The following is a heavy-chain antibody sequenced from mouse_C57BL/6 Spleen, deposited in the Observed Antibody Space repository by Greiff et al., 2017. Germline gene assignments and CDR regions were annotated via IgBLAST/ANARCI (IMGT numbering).Heavy chain of an antibody. CDR1: GFTFSSYA. J-gene: IGHJ4*01. D-gene: IGHD2-4*01. CDR2: ISSGGDYI. Sequence: EVKVVESGEGLVKPGGSLKLSCAASGFTFSSYAMSWVRQTPEKRLEWVAYISSGGDYIYYADTVKGRFTISRDNARNTLYLQMSSLKSEDTAMYYCTRDPYDYDGGYAMDYWGQGTSVTVSS. CDR3: TRDPYDYDGGYAMDY. V-gene: IGHV5-9-1*02.